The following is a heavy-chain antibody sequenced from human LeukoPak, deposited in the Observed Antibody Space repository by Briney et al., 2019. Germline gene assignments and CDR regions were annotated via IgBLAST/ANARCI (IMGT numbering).Heavy chain of an antibody. CDR2: IYYSGRT. CDR1: AGSISSSNYY. V-gene: IGHV4-39*07. Sequence: SETLSLTCTVSAGSISSSNYYWGWIRQPPGKGLEWIGSIYYSGRTYYNPSLKSRVTISVNTSKKQFSLKLSSVTAADTAVYYCAREGRGVIIGNWFDPWGQGTLVTVSS. J-gene: IGHJ5*02. D-gene: IGHD3-10*01. CDR3: AREGRGVIIGNWFDP.